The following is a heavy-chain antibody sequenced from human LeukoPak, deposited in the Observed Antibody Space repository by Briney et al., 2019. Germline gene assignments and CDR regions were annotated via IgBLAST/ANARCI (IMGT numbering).Heavy chain of an antibody. J-gene: IGHJ4*02. CDR1: GGSISNTNYY. CDR3: ARILEGFFDY. CDR2: IYYSGNT. V-gene: IGHV4-39*01. Sequence: SETLSLTCTVSGGSISNTNYYWGWIRQPPGKGLEWIGNIYYSGNTYYNSSLRSRVTISVDTSKNQFSLKLSSVTAADTAVYYCARILEGFFDYWGQGALVTVSS.